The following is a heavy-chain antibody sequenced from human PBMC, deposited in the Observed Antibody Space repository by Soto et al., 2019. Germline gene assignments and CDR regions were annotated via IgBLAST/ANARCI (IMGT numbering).Heavy chain of an antibody. Sequence: SETLSLTGTFSGSSISSSIYYLGWIRQHPGKGLEWIGSIYYSGSTYYNPSLKIRVTISVDTSKNQFSLKVSSVTAAETAVYFFFRQRTAYDILTGYYTGPFDYWGQGTLVTVSS. J-gene: IGHJ4*02. CDR3: FRQRTAYDILTGYYTGPFDY. D-gene: IGHD3-9*01. V-gene: IGHV4-39*01. CDR1: GSSISSSIYY. CDR2: IYYSGST.